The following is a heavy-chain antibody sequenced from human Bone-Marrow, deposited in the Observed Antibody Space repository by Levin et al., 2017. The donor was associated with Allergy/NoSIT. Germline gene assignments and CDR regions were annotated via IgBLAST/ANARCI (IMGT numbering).Heavy chain of an antibody. D-gene: IGHD2-2*01. V-gene: IGHV4-59*01. CDR2: IFSSGST. CDR3: ASGTRSYYFDY. Sequence: SETLSLTCTVSADSIDGYYWSWIRQAPGKGLEWIGYIFSSGSTYSNPSLQSRVTILIDTSKKHISLSLSSVTAADTAVYFCASGTRSYYFDYWSQGSLVTVAS. J-gene: IGHJ4*02. CDR1: ADSIDGYY.